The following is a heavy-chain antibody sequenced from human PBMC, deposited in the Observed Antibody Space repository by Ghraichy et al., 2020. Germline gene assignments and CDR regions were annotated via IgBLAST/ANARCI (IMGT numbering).Heavy chain of an antibody. CDR2: ISSSSYI. CDR1: GFTFRSYS. CDR3: AREKGVAVAGTDY. Sequence: GGSLRLSCTASGFTFRSYSMNWVRQAPGKELEWVSFISSSSYIYFADSVKGRFTISRDNAQNSLFLQMNSLRAEDTAVYYCAREKGVAVAGTDYWGQGTLVTVSS. D-gene: IGHD6-19*01. V-gene: IGHV3-21*01. J-gene: IGHJ4*02.